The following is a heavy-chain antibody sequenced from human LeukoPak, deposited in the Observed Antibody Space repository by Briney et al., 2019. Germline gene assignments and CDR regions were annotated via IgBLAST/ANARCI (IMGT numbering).Heavy chain of an antibody. CDR2: MNPNSGNT. D-gene: IGHD3-16*01. CDR1: GYTFTSYD. Sequence: GASVKVSCKASGYTFTSYDINWVRQATGQGLEWMGWMNPNSGNTGYAQKFQGRVTLTRNTSISTAYMELSSLRSEDTAVYYCAKGYEQPPDVFDIWGKGKMVTVS. CDR3: AKGYEQPPDVFDI. J-gene: IGHJ3*02. V-gene: IGHV1-8*01.